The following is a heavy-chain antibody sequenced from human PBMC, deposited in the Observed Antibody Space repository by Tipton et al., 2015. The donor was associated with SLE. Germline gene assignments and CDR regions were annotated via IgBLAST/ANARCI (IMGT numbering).Heavy chain of an antibody. Sequence: TLSLTCAVYGGSFSGYYWSWIRQPPGKGLEWIGEINHSGSTNYNPSLKSRVTISVDTSKNQFSLKLSSVTAAGTAVYYCARGEFVVVVAATYYYYGMDVWGQGTTVTV. V-gene: IGHV4-34*01. J-gene: IGHJ6*02. D-gene: IGHD2-15*01. CDR1: GGSFSGYY. CDR3: ARGEFVVVVAATYYYYGMDV. CDR2: INHSGST.